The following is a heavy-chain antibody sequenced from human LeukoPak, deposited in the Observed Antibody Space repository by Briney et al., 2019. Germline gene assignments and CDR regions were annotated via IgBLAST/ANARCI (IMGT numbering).Heavy chain of an antibody. V-gene: IGHV3-9*01. D-gene: IGHD3-22*01. CDR2: ISWDSGSI. Sequence: GGSLRLSCAASGFTFDDYAMHWVRQAPGEGLEWVSGISWDSGSIGYADSVKGRFTISRDNAKNSLYLQMNSLRAEDTAVYYCARSTTMIVVAAGYWGQGTLVTVSS. CDR1: GFTFDDYA. CDR3: ARSTTMIVVAAGY. J-gene: IGHJ4*02.